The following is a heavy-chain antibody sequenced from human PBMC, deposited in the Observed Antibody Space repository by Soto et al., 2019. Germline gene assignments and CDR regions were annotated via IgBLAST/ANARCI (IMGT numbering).Heavy chain of an antibody. D-gene: IGHD1-1*01. Sequence: QVQLVESGGGVVQPGRSLRLSCAASGFTFSSYGMHWVRQAPGKGLEWVAVISYDGSNKYYADSVKGRFTISRDNSKNTLYLQMNSLSAGDTAVYYCAKDVQKDTNGTLDYWGQGTLVTVSS. V-gene: IGHV3-30*18. CDR3: AKDVQKDTNGTLDY. J-gene: IGHJ4*02. CDR2: ISYDGSNK. CDR1: GFTFSSYG.